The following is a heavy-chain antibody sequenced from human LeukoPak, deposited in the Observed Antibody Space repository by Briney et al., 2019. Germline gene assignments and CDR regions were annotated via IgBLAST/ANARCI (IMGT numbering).Heavy chain of an antibody. Sequence: ASVKVSCTASGYTFTSYDINWVRQATGQGLEWMGWMNPNSGNTGYAQKFQGRVTMTRNTSISTAYMELSSLRSEDTAVYYCARGMHYYGSGSYYKRGLDYWGQGTLVTVSS. D-gene: IGHD3-10*01. J-gene: IGHJ4*02. CDR3: ARGMHYYGSGSYYKRGLDY. V-gene: IGHV1-8*01. CDR2: MNPNSGNT. CDR1: GYTFTSYD.